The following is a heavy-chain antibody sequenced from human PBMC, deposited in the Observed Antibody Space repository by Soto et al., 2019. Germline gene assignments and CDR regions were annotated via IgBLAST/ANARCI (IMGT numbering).Heavy chain of an antibody. CDR2: ISPSGST. CDR3: AARHLWRGPWTATRLDY. Sequence: SETLSLPCAVSGDSIHCSHWWNWVRQPPGKGLEWIGQISPSGSTNYNPSLTSRVNKSVDKSKNHFSLNLTSVTAADTAVYYWAARHLWRGPWTATRLDYWGQGTLVTVSA. D-gene: IGHD2-21*02. J-gene: IGHJ4*02. CDR1: GDSIHCSHW. V-gene: IGHV4-4*02.